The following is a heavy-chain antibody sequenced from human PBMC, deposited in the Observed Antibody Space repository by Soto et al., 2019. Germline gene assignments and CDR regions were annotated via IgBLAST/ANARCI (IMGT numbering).Heavy chain of an antibody. V-gene: IGHV4-4*02. CDR2: IYHSGST. Sequence: SETLSLTCAVSSGSISSSNWWSWVRQPPGKGLEWIGEIYHSGSTNYNPSLKSRVTISVDKSKNQFSLKLSSVTAADTAVYYCARKYQQQPGENWFDPWGQGTLVTVS. D-gene: IGHD6-13*01. CDR3: ARKYQQQPGENWFDP. CDR1: SGSISSSNW. J-gene: IGHJ5*02.